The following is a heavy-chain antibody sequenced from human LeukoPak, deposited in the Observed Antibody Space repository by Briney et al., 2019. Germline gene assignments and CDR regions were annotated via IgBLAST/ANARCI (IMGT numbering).Heavy chain of an antibody. CDR3: TRGGFGAHYYYYMDV. J-gene: IGHJ6*03. V-gene: IGHV3-20*04. CDR2: INWDGTAT. D-gene: IGHD3-16*01. Sequence: GGSLRLSCAASGFTVDDFALTWVRQSPEKGLEWVSGINWDGTATGYADSVKGRFTISRDNAKNSLYLQMNSLRAEDSALYYCTRGGFGAHYYYYMDVWGKGTTVTVSS. CDR1: GFTVDDFA.